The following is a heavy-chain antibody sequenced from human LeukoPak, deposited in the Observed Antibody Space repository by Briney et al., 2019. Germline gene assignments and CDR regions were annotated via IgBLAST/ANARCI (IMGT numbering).Heavy chain of an antibody. CDR2: IYPGDSDT. J-gene: IGHJ4*02. Sequence: GASLQISCKGSGYSFTTSWIAWGRQLPGKGLDWMGIIYPGDSDTRYSPSFRGQVTISADKSIRTAYLQWSSLRASDTAMYYCARGSPLDYWGQGTLVTASS. CDR3: ARGSPLDY. CDR1: GYSFTTSW. V-gene: IGHV5-51*01.